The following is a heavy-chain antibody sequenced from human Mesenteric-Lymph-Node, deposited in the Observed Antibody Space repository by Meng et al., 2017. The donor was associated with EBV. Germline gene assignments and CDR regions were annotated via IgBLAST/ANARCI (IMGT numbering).Heavy chain of an antibody. CDR2: TYYRARWGS. Sequence: QGHVQQAGPGLLNPSQTLSLTCAVSGDSVSTTTASAWNWLRQTPSRGLEWLGRTYYRARWGSDYAVSVKSRITIKSDTSKNQLSLHLNSVTPEDTAVYYCAREASTGDFDYWGQGTLVTVSS. V-gene: IGHV6-1*02. D-gene: IGHD7-27*01. CDR3: AREASTGDFDY. J-gene: IGHJ4*02. CDR1: GDSVSTTTASA.